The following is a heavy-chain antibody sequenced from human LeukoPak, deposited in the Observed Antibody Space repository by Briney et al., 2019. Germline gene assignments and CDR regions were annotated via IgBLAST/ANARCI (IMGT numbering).Heavy chain of an antibody. Sequence: GRSLRLSCAASGLTSDDNAIHWVRQAPGKGLEWVSGISWKSGSIGYADSVKGRFTISRDNAKNSLYLQMDSLRLDDTALYYCATDRKRGPLDYWGQGTLVTVS. J-gene: IGHJ4*02. D-gene: IGHD3-10*01. CDR3: ATDRKRGPLDY. CDR1: GLTSDDNA. CDR2: ISWKSGSI. V-gene: IGHV3-9*02.